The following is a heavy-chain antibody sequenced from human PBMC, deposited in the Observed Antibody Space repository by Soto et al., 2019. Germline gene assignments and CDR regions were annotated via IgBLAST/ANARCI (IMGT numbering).Heavy chain of an antibody. V-gene: IGHV1-3*01. CDR3: ARAKGGCSSTSCYPSGWFDP. J-gene: IGHJ5*02. CDR2: INAGNGNT. Sequence: ASVKVSCKASGYTFTSYAMHWVRQAPGQRLEWMGWINAGNGNTKYSQKFQGRVTITRDTSASTAYMELSSLRSEDTAVYYCARAKGGCSSTSCYPSGWFDPWGQGTLVTVSS. CDR1: GYTFTSYA. D-gene: IGHD2-2*01.